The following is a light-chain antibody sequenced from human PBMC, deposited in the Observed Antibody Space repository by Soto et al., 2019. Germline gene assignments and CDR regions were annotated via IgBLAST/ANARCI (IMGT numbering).Light chain of an antibody. J-gene: IGLJ3*02. V-gene: IGLV1-40*01. CDR3: RSYDSSLSALV. CDR1: SSNIGAGYD. CDR2: GNS. Sequence: QSVLTQPPSVSGAPGQRVTISCTGSSSNIGAGYDVHWYQQLPGTAPKLLIYGNSNRPSGVPDRFSGSKSGTSASLAITGLQAEDEADYYCRSYDSSLSALVFGGGTKLTVL.